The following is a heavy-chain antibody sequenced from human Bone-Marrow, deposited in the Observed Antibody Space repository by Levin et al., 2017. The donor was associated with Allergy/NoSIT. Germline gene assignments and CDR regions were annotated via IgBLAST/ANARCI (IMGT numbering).Heavy chain of an antibody. CDR2: ISSSSSTI. CDR3: ASFYYYGSGSSAAYGMDV. CDR1: GFTFSSYS. V-gene: IGHV3-48*04. J-gene: IGHJ6*02. D-gene: IGHD3-10*01. Sequence: GGSLRLSCAASGFTFSSYSMNWVRQAPGKGLEWVSYISSSSSTIYYADSVKGRFTISRDNAKNSLYLQMNSLRAEDTAVYYCASFYYYGSGSSAAYGMDVWAQGTTVTVSS.